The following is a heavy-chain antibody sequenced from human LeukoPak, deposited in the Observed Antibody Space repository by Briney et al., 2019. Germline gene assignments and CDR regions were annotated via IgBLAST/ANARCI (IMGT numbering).Heavy chain of an antibody. D-gene: IGHD2-2*01. Sequence: PGRSLRLSCAASGFTFSSYGMHWVRQAPGKGLEWVAVIWYDGSNKYYADSVKGRFTISRDNSKNTLYLQMNSLRAEDTAVYYCARDRGYCSSTSCFSYWYFDLWGRGPLVTVSS. CDR2: IWYDGSNK. CDR1: GFTFSSYG. CDR3: ARDRGYCSSTSCFSYWYFDL. V-gene: IGHV3-33*01. J-gene: IGHJ2*01.